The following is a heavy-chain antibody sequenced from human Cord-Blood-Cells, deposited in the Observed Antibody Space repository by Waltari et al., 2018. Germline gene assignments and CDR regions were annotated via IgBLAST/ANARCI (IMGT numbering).Heavy chain of an antibody. CDR1: GFTFSSYG. J-gene: IGHJ4*02. D-gene: IGHD3-9*01. V-gene: IGHV3-33*01. Sequence: VLLVESGGGVVQPGRSLRLSCAASGFTFSSYGMHWVRQAPGKGLEWVAVIWYDGSNKYYADSVKGRFTISRDNSKNTLYLQMNSLRAEDTAVYYCARAPQNDIDYFDYWGQGTLVTVSS. CDR2: IWYDGSNK. CDR3: ARAPQNDIDYFDY.